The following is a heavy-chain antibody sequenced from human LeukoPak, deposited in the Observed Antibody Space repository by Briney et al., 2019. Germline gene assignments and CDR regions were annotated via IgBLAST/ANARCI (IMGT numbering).Heavy chain of an antibody. CDR1: GLTFTDSA. J-gene: IGHJ3*02. Sequence: SVKVSCKASGLTFTDSAMQWVRQARGQRLEWIGWIVVGNGNTHYAQKFQERVTITTDMSTSIIYMELSSLRSEDTAVYYCAAEELRGAFDIWGQGTLVTVSS. V-gene: IGHV1-58*02. CDR3: AAEELRGAFDI. CDR2: IVVGNGNT. D-gene: IGHD1-26*01.